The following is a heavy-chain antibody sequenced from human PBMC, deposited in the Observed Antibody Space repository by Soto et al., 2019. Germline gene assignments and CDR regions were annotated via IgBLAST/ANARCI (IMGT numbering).Heavy chain of an antibody. CDR1: GGTFSSYA. D-gene: IGHD3-22*01. V-gene: IGHV1-69*13. J-gene: IGHJ4*02. CDR3: ARIGYDSSGRIYYFDY. Sequence: SVKVSCKASGGTFSSYAISWVRQAPGQGLEWMGGIIPIFGTANYAQKFQGRVTITADESTSTAYMELSSLRSEDTAVYYCARIGYDSSGRIYYFDYWGQGTPVTVSS. CDR2: IIPIFGTA.